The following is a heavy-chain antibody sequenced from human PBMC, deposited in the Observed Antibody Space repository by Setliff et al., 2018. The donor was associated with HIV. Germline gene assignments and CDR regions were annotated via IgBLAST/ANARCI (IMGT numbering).Heavy chain of an antibody. D-gene: IGHD4-17*01. CDR3: ARDRGRYGDYRDFDY. J-gene: IGHJ4*02. CDR1: GGSISSGGFY. Sequence: PSETLSLTCTVTGGSISSGGFYWTWIRQHPGKGLEWIGYIYNTGSTYHSPSLESRVTISIDTSKNQFFLKLSSVTAADTAVYYCARDRGRYGDYRDFDYWGQGALVTVSS. V-gene: IGHV4-31*03. CDR2: IYNTGST.